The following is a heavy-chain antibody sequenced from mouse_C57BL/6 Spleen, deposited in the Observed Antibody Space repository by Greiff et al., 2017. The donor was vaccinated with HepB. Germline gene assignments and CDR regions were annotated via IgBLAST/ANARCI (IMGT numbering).Heavy chain of an antibody. D-gene: IGHD6-1*01. Sequence: EVQLQQSGPVLVKPGASVKMSCKASGYTFTDYYMNWVKQSHGKSLEWIGVINPYNGGTSYNQKFKGKATLTVDKSSSTAYMELNSLTSEDSAGYYCARGGKPYFDYWGQGTTLTVSS. CDR2: INPYNGGT. CDR3: ARGGKPYFDY. V-gene: IGHV1-19*01. CDR1: GYTFTDYY. J-gene: IGHJ2*01.